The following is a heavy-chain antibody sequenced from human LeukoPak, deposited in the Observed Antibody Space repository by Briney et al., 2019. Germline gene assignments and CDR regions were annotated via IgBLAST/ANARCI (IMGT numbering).Heavy chain of an antibody. CDR3: ARGGGYYYIDY. J-gene: IGHJ4*02. Sequence: SETLSLTCTVSGGSISSYYWSWIRQPPGKGLEWIGYIYYSGSTNYNPSLKSRVTISVDTSKNQFSLKLSSVTAADTAVYYCARGGGYYYIDYWGQGTLVTVSS. D-gene: IGHD2-21*01. CDR1: GGSISSYY. CDR2: IYYSGST. V-gene: IGHV4-59*01.